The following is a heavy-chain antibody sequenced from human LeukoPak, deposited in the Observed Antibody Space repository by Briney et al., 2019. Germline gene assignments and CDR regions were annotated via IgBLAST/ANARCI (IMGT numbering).Heavy chain of an antibody. Sequence: PGGSLRLSCAASGFSFSSYAMSWVRQATGKALEWVSGISGSGGSTYYADSVGRFSISRDNSKNTLHLQMTSLRAEDTAVYYCGKEGRGMGAATIDYWGQGTLVTVSS. CDR3: GKEGRGMGAATIDY. CDR2: ISGSGGST. CDR1: GFSFSSYA. J-gene: IGHJ4*02. V-gene: IGHV3-23*01. D-gene: IGHD1-26*01.